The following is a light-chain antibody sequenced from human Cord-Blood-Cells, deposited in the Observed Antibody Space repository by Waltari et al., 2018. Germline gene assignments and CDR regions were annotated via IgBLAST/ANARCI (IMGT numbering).Light chain of an antibody. CDR3: QQYNNWPIT. CDR1: QSVSSN. V-gene: IGKV3-15*01. J-gene: IGKJ5*01. CDR2: GAS. Sequence: EIVMTQSPATLPVSPGERATLSCRASQSVSSNLAWYPQKPGQAPRLLIYGASTRATGIPARFSGSGSGTEFTLTISSLQSEDFAVYYCQQYNNWPITFGQGTRLEIK.